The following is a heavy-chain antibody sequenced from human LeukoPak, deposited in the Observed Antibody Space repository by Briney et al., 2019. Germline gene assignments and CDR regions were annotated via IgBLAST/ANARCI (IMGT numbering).Heavy chain of an antibody. CDR3: ARDHMNLQVDY. Sequence: TGGSLRLSCAASGFTFNYYWMSWVRQTPGKGLEWLANIKPDGSEKYYVDSVRGRFTISRDNAKSSLYLQMNSLRAEDTAVYYCARDHMNLQVDYWGQGTLVTVSS. J-gene: IGHJ4*02. CDR1: GFTFNYYW. D-gene: IGHD3/OR15-3a*01. V-gene: IGHV3-7*01. CDR2: IKPDGSEK.